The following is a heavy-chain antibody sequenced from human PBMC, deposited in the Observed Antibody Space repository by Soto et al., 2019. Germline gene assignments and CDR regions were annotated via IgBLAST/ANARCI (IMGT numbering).Heavy chain of an antibody. J-gene: IGHJ4*02. CDR1: GFTVNGKKY. V-gene: IGHV3-53*01. CDR2: LYSADGT. CDR3: AKDRGGSGWPEFDC. Sequence: GGSLRLSCAASGFTVNGKKYMTWVRQAPGKGLEWVSALYSADGTYYADSVKGRFTVSIDNSKNTVYLQMNSLRPEDTAVYYCAKDRGGSGWPEFDCWGQGTQVTVSS. D-gene: IGHD6-19*01.